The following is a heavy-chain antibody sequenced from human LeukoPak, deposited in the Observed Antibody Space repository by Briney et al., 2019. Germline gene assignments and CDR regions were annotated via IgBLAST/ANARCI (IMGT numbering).Heavy chain of an antibody. J-gene: IGHJ4*02. CDR2: ISAYNGNT. CDR3: ARDTTTMVRGVSDY. D-gene: IGHD3-10*01. V-gene: IGHV1-18*01. Sequence: GASVKVSCKASGYTFTSYGISWVRQAPGQGLEWMGWISAYNGNTNYAQKLQGRVTMTTDTSTSTAYMELRSLRSDDTAVYYCARDTTTMVRGVSDYWGQGTLVTVSS. CDR1: GYTFTSYG.